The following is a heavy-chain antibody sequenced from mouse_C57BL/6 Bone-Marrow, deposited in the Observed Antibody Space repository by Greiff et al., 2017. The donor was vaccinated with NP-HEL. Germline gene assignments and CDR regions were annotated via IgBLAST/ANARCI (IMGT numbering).Heavy chain of an antibody. D-gene: IGHD1-1*01. CDR1: GYTFTSYG. J-gene: IGHJ3*01. Sequence: VQLQQSGAELARPGASVKLSCKASGYTFTSYGISWVKQRTGQGLEWIGEIYPRSGNNYYNEKFKGKATLTADKSSSTASMELRSLTSEDSAVYFCARRSYYGPFAYWGQGTLVTVSA. CDR3: ARRSYYGPFAY. CDR2: IYPRSGNN. V-gene: IGHV1-81*01.